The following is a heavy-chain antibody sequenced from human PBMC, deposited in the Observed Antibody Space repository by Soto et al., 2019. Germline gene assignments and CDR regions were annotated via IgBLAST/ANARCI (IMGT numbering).Heavy chain of an antibody. CDR2: ISGSGGST. CDR1: GFTFSSYA. J-gene: IGHJ4*02. D-gene: IGHD2-15*01. Sequence: GGSLRLSCAASGFTFSSYAMSWVRQAPGKGLEWVSAISGSGGSTYYADSVKGRFTISRDNSKNTLYLQMNSLRAEDTAVYYCAKRPLTCSGGSCYPGRVDYWGQGTLVTVSS. CDR3: AKRPLTCSGGSCYPGRVDY. V-gene: IGHV3-23*01.